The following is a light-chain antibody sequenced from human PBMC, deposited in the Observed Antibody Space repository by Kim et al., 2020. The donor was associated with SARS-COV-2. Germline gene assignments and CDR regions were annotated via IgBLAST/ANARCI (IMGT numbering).Light chain of an antibody. CDR3: QQYGSSPPRT. V-gene: IGKV3-20*01. CDR2: ATS. CDR1: QSVSSNS. J-gene: IGKJ1*01. Sequence: PGERATRSCRASQSVSSNSLAWYQQKPGQAPRLLIYATSSRATGIPDRVSGSGSGTDFTLTISRLEPEDFAVYYCQQYGSSPPRTFGQGTKVDIK.